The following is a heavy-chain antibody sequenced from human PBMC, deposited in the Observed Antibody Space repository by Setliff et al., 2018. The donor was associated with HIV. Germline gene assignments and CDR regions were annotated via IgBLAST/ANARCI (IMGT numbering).Heavy chain of an antibody. CDR3: ARDDGGYNYAEAFDV. CDR1: GYTFTNNG. J-gene: IGHJ3*01. CDR2: ISGDNGNT. Sequence: ASVKVSCKASGYTFTNNGINWVRQAPGQGLEWMGWISGDNGNTNAQKLQGRVTMTIDTSASTAYMELRSLRSDDTAVYYCARDDGGYNYAEAFDVWGQGTMVTVSS. V-gene: IGHV1-18*01. D-gene: IGHD3-16*01.